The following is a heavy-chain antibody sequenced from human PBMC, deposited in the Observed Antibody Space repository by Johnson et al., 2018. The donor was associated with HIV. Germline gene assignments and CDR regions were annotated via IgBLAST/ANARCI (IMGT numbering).Heavy chain of an antibody. D-gene: IGHD5-18*01. J-gene: IGHJ3*02. CDR1: GFIFSNFA. Sequence: QVQLVESGGGVVQPGRSLRLSCVASGFIFSNFAMHWVRQAPGKGLEWMAMISYDGSKKYYADSVKGRFTISRDNSKNTLYLQMNSLRAEDTAVYYCARAYSYGAFDIWGLGTMVTVSS. V-gene: IGHV3-30*14. CDR2: ISYDGSKK. CDR3: ARAYSYGAFDI.